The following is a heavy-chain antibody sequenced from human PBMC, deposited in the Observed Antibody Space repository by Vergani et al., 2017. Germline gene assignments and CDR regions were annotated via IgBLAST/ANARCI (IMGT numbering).Heavy chain of an antibody. D-gene: IGHD5-18*01. V-gene: IGHV1-2*02. CDR1: GYTFTGYY. CDR2: INPNSGGT. CDR3: ARGPDGYSYGYGFDY. J-gene: IGHJ4*02. Sequence: QVQLVQSGAEVKKPGASVKVSCKASGYTFTGYYMHWVRQAPGQGLEWMGWINPNSGGTNYAQKLQGRVTMTTDTSTSTAYMELRSLRSDDTAVYYCARGPDGYSYGYGFDYWGQGTLVTVSS.